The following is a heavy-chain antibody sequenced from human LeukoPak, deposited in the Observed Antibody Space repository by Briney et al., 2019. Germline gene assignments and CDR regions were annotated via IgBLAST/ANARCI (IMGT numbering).Heavy chain of an antibody. CDR3: ARGGSSSLWFDP. Sequence: GASVKVSCKAAGGTFSSYAISWVRQAPGQGLEWMGGIIPIFGTANYAQKFQGRVTITADESTSTAYMELSSLRSEDTAVYYCARGGSSSLWFDPWGQRTLVTVSS. CDR2: IIPIFGTA. CDR1: GGTFSSYA. J-gene: IGHJ5*02. D-gene: IGHD6-6*01. V-gene: IGHV1-69*01.